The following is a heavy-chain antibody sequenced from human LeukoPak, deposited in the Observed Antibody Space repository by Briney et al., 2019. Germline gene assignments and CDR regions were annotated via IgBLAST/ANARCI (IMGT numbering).Heavy chain of an antibody. CDR3: ARPLRPKLGINVLDV. CDR1: GYSFTSSW. Sequence: PGESLKISCKDSGYSFTSSWIGWVRQIPGKGLEWMGIIYPGDSDTRYSPSFQGQVTFSADKSMNTAYVQWSSLKASDTAIYYCARPLRPKLGINVLDVWGQGTKVTVSS. J-gene: IGHJ3*01. D-gene: IGHD7-27*01. V-gene: IGHV5-51*01. CDR2: IYPGDSDT.